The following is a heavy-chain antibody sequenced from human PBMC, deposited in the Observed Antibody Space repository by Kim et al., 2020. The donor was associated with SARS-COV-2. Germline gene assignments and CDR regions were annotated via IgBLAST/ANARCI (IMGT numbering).Heavy chain of an antibody. CDR3: AKRLASSTPNFDY. CDR2: ISDSGADR. Sequence: GGSLRLSCEASGFTFSDYGMSWVRQAPGKGLEWVSVISDSGADRNYASSVKGRFTISRDNSKNTLYLQMSSLRYEDTAVYYCAKRLASSTPNFDYWGQGTLVTVTS. V-gene: IGHV3-23*01. D-gene: IGHD3-9*01. CDR1: GFTFSDYG. J-gene: IGHJ4*02.